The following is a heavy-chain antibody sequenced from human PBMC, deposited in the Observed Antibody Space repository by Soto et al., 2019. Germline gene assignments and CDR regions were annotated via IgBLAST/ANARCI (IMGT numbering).Heavy chain of an antibody. CDR2: TYYKFKWFN. D-gene: IGHD5-12*01. Sequence: PSQTLSLTCAISGDSVSSNSAGWNWVRQTPSRGLEWLGRTYYKFKWFNNYAVSVKSRITINPDTSQNQFSLHLDSVTPEDTAAYFCARLSLNVVSGHYYMDFWGKGTSVTVSS. CDR3: ARLSLNVVSGHYYMDF. J-gene: IGHJ6*03. CDR1: GDSVSSNSAG. V-gene: IGHV6-1*01.